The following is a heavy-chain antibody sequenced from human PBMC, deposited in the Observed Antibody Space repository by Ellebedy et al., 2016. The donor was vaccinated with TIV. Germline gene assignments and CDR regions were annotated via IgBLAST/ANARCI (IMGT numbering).Heavy chain of an antibody. CDR2: IIPLFGRP. D-gene: IGHD6-19*01. CDR1: GGTFSNDA. Sequence: AALVKVSCKASGGTFSNDAISWVRQAPGQGLEWMGGIIPLFGRPKYAQKFQGSVTISADTSTSTAYMELSSLRPEDTAVYYCAREPWDSSLSMDVWGPGTTVTVSS. CDR3: AREPWDSSLSMDV. V-gene: IGHV1-69*06. J-gene: IGHJ6*02.